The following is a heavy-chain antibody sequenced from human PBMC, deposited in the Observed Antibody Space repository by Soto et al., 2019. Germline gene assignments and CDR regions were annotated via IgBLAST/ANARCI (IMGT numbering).Heavy chain of an antibody. CDR3: ARVSYDSTSPRYYYYMDV. CDR2: IYYSGST. D-gene: IGHD5-12*01. CDR1: GGSISSYY. J-gene: IGHJ6*03. V-gene: IGHV4-59*01. Sequence: QVQLQESGPGLVKPSETLSLTCTVSGGSISSYYWSWIRQPPGKGLEWIGYIYYSGSTNYNPSLKSRVTISVDTSKNQFSLKLSSVTAADTAVYYCARVSYDSTSPRYYYYMDVWGKGTTVTVSS.